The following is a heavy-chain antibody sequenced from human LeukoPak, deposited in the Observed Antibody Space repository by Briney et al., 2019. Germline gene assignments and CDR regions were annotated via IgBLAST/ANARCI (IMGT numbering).Heavy chain of an antibody. J-gene: IGHJ4*02. CDR2: IYHCGST. Sequence: SETLSLTCTVSGGSISSGGYYWSWIRQPPGKGLEWIGYIYHCGSTYYNPSLKSRVTISVDRSKNQFSLKLSSVTAADTAVYYCARGIAAQCFDYWGQGTLVTVSS. CDR1: GGSISSGGYY. D-gene: IGHD6-13*01. CDR3: ARGIAAQCFDY. V-gene: IGHV4-30-2*01.